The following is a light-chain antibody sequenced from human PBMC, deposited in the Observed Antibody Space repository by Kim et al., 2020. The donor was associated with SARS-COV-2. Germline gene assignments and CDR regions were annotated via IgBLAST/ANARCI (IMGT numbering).Light chain of an antibody. CDR1: QTVYIF. J-gene: IGKJ2*01. CDR2: DAT. CDR3: QQRGTWPHT. Sequence: SLSPGARATLTCRASQTVYIFLAWYQQKPGQPPRLLIYDATNRATGIPARFSGSGSGTDFTLTIGSLEPEDSAVYYCQQRGTWPHTFGQGTKLEI. V-gene: IGKV3-11*01.